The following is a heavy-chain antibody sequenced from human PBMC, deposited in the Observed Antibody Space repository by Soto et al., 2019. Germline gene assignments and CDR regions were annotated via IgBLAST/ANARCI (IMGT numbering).Heavy chain of an antibody. CDR3: ARYCSGGSCYEGRSSLFDY. CDR1: GGSISSGDYY. V-gene: IGHV4-30-4*01. J-gene: IGHJ4*02. CDR2: IYYSGST. D-gene: IGHD2-15*01. Sequence: QVQLQESGPGLVKPSQTLSLTCTVSGGSISSGDYYWSWIRQPPGKGLEWIGYIYYSGSTYYNPSLKSRVTISVDTSKNQSSLKLSSVTAADTAVYYCARYCSGGSCYEGRSSLFDYWGQGTLVTVSS.